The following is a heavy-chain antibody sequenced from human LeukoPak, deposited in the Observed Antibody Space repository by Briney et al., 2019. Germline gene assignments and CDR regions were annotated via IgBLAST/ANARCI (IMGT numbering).Heavy chain of an antibody. D-gene: IGHD6-19*01. CDR3: AKAFGYSSGEFQH. CDR1: GFTFDDYA. J-gene: IGHJ1*01. Sequence: HPGGSLRLSRAASGFTFDDYAMHWVRHAPGKGLEWVSGISWNSGSIGYADSVKGRFTISRDNAKNSLYLQMNSLRAEDTALYYCAKAFGYSSGEFQHWGQGTLVTVSS. V-gene: IGHV3-9*01. CDR2: ISWNSGSI.